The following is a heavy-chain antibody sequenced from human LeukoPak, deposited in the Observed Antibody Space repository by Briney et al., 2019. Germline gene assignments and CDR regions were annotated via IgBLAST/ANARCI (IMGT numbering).Heavy chain of an antibody. CDR3: ARGPYYDSSSYSRHFDY. Sequence: PSETLSLTCTVSGGSMNINNYYWAWIRQSPGKGLEWLGSIYYTGTTYYNPSLDHRVTISVDTSKNQFSLRLSFVTAADTAVYYCARGPYYDSSSYSRHFDYWGQGTLVTVSS. CDR1: GGSMNINNYY. J-gene: IGHJ4*02. V-gene: IGHV4-39*07. CDR2: IYYTGTT. D-gene: IGHD3-22*01.